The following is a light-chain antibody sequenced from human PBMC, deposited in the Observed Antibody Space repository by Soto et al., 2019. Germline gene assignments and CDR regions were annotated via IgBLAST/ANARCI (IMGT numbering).Light chain of an antibody. V-gene: IGKV3-15*01. CDR1: QSVSSN. CDR2: GAS. J-gene: IGKJ4*01. CDR3: QQYNNWPPLT. Sequence: TQSPNTLSVSEVERATLSCSASQSVSSNLAWYQQKPGQAPRLLIYGASTRATGIPARFSGSGSGTEFTLTISSLQSEDFAVYYCQQYNNWPPLTFGGGAKVDIK.